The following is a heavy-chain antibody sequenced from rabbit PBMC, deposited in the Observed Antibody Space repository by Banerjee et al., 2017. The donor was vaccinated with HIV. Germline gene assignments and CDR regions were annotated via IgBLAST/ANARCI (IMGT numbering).Heavy chain of an antibody. J-gene: IGHJ4*01. V-gene: IGHV1S40*01. CDR2: IGPIFGGT. CDR1: GFSFSSGYY. CDR3: ARDLSYDDYGNFDL. D-gene: IGHD2-1*01. Sequence: QSLEESGGDLVKPGASLTLTCTASGFSFSSGYYMCWVRQAPGKGLEWIGYIGPIFGGTNYASWVNGRFTISSHNAQNTLYLQLNSLTAADTATYFCARDLSYDDYGNFDLWGPGTLVTVS.